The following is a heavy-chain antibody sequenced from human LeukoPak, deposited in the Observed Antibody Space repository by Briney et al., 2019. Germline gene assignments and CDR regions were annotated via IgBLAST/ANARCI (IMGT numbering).Heavy chain of an antibody. Sequence: PGGSLRLSCAASGFTFSSYWMSWVRQAPGKGLEWVANMKQDASQKFYVDSVKGRFTISRDNAKNSLYLQMNSLRAEDTAVYYCARAVTPDYWGQGSLVTVSS. V-gene: IGHV3-7*05. CDR1: GFTFSSYW. D-gene: IGHD4-23*01. CDR2: MKQDASQK. J-gene: IGHJ4*02. CDR3: ARAVTPDY.